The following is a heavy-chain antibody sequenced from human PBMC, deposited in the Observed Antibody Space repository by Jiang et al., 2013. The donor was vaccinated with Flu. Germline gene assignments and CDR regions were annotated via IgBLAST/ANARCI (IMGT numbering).Heavy chain of an antibody. V-gene: IGHV4-59*08. J-gene: IGHJ4*02. CDR2: IYYSGST. CDR3: ARQGYYYDSSGPLDY. CDR1: GGSISSYY. D-gene: IGHD3-22*01. Sequence: GSGLVKPSETLSLTCTVSGGSISSYYWSWIRQPPGKGLEWIGYIYYSGSTNYNPSLKSRVTISVDTSKNQFSLKLSSVTAADTAVYYCARQGYYYDSSGPLDYVGPGNPGHRL.